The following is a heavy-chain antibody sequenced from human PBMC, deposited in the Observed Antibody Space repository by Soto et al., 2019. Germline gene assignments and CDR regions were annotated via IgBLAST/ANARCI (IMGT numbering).Heavy chain of an antibody. CDR1: GYSISSSNW. V-gene: IGHV4-28*01. Sequence: QVQLQESGPGLVKPSDTLSLTCAVSGYSISSSNWWGWIRQPPGKGLEWIGYIYYSGTTYYNPSLKSRVPMSADTSENQFSLKLTSVTAVDTAVYYCARREIQGPIDYWGQGTLVTVSS. D-gene: IGHD1-26*01. CDR3: ARREIQGPIDY. CDR2: IYYSGTT. J-gene: IGHJ4*02.